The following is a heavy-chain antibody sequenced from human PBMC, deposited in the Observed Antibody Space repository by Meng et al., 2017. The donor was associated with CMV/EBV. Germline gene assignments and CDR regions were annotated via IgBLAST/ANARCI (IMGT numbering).Heavy chain of an antibody. CDR1: GFTFSSYE. CDR3: ARDNGVPAAPSFYYYYYYGMDV. J-gene: IGHJ6*02. Sequence: GESLKISCAASGFTFSSYEMNWVRQAPGKGLEWVSYISSSGSTIYYADSVKGRFTISRDNAKNSLYLQMNSPRAEDTAVYYCARDNGVPAAPSFYYYYYYGMDVWGQGTTVTVSS. V-gene: IGHV3-48*03. CDR2: ISSSGSTI. D-gene: IGHD2-2*01.